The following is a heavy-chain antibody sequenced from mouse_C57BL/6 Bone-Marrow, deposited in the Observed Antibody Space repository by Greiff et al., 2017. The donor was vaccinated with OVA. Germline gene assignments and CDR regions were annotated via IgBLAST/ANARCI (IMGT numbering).Heavy chain of an antibody. J-gene: IGHJ3*01. D-gene: IGHD2-1*01. CDR1: GYTFTSYW. Sequence: QVQLQQPGAELVKPGASVKVSCKASGYTFTSYWMHWVKQRPGQGLEWIGRIHPSDSDTNYNQKFKGKATLTVDKSSSIAYMQLSSLTSEDSAVYYCAALYYGNSFAYWGQGTLVTVSA. CDR3: AALYYGNSFAY. CDR2: IHPSDSDT. V-gene: IGHV1-74*01.